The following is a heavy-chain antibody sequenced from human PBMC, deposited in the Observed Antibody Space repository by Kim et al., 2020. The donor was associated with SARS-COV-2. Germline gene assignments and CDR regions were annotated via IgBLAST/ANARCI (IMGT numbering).Heavy chain of an antibody. V-gene: IGHV4-31*03. Sequence: SETLSLTCTVSGGSISSGGYYWSWIRQHPGKGLEWIGYIYYSGSTYYNPSLKSRVTISVDTSKNQFSLKLSSVTAADTAVYYCARIVVVPAAIRLRGEYYFDYWGQGTLVTVSS. CDR2: IYYSGST. J-gene: IGHJ4*02. CDR1: GGSISSGGYY. D-gene: IGHD2-2*01. CDR3: ARIVVVPAAIRLRGEYYFDY.